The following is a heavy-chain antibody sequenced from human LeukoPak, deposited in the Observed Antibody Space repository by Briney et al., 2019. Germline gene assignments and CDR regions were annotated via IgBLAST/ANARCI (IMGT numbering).Heavy chain of an antibody. D-gene: IGHD3-10*01. CDR1: GFTFSNYW. V-gene: IGHV3-74*01. CDR2: INSDGSST. J-gene: IGHJ4*02. Sequence: PGGSLRLSCAASGFTFSNYWMHWVRQAPGKGLAWVSRINSDGSSTSYADSVKGRFTISRDNAKNTLYLQVNSLRAEDTAVYYCARSPGSIYPPDYWGQGTLVTVSS. CDR3: ARSPGSIYPPDY.